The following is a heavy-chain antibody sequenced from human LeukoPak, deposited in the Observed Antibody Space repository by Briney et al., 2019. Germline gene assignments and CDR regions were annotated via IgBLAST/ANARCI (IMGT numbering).Heavy chain of an antibody. Sequence: GGSLRLSCAASGFTFSTYAMSWARQAPGKGLEWVSSISGSGGITYSADSVKGRFTISRDNSKNTLELQMNSLRAEDTAVYYCAKRLRRDGYKPIDCWGQGTLVTVSS. J-gene: IGHJ4*02. V-gene: IGHV3-23*01. CDR2: ISGSGGIT. D-gene: IGHD5-24*01. CDR1: GFTFSTYA. CDR3: AKRLRRDGYKPIDC.